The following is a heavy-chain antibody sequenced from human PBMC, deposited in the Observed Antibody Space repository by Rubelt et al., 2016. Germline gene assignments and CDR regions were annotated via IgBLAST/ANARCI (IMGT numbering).Heavy chain of an antibody. D-gene: IGHD2-21*02. CDR3: TANSPYCRSDCYSH. V-gene: IGHV3-15*07. J-gene: IGHJ4*02. CDR1: DGSFSGYY. Sequence: AQLLQWGAGLLKPSETLSLICGFSDGSFSGYYWSWSRQPPGKGLEWVGRIKSERDGGTTDNADPVTGRFTISREDSKSTLDLRMNSLTIYDIAGYYCTANSPYCRSDCYSHWCQGTLINVAS. CDR2: IKSERDGGTT.